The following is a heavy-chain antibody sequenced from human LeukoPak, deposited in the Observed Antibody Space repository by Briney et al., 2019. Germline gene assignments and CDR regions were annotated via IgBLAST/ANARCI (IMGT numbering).Heavy chain of an antibody. Sequence: PSETLSLTCTVSGGSISSYYWSWIWQPPGKGLEWIGHIYYSGSTNYNPSLKSRVTISVDTSKKQFSLKLSSVTAADTAVYYCARARYCSGGSCYYYYYGMDVWGQGSTVTVSS. CDR1: GGSISSYY. CDR3: ARARYCSGGSCYYYYYGMDV. J-gene: IGHJ6*02. D-gene: IGHD2-15*01. CDR2: IYYSGST. V-gene: IGHV4-59*01.